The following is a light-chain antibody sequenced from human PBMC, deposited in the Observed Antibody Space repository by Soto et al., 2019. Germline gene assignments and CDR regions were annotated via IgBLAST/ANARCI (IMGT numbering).Light chain of an antibody. CDR2: GAS. V-gene: IGKV3-20*01. CDR1: QSVSSSD. J-gene: IGKJ2*01. CDR3: QQYGGSPLYT. Sequence: EIVLTQAPGTLSLSPGDRATLSCRASQSVSSSDLAWYQQKPGQAPRLLIYGASTRATGIPHRFSGSGSWTDFTLTISRLEPEDFAVYYWQQYGGSPLYTFGQGTKLEIK.